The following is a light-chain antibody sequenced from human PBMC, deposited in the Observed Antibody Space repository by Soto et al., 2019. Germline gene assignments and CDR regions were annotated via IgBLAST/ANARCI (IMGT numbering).Light chain of an antibody. CDR2: KAS. V-gene: IGKV1-5*03. Sequence: IQLTQSPSSLSASVGDRVTITCRASQGISSYLAWYQQKPGKAPKLLIYKASTLASGVPSRFSGSGSGTEFTLTISSLQPDDFATYYCQQYNSYSPTFGQGTKVDI. J-gene: IGKJ1*01. CDR3: QQYNSYSPT. CDR1: QGISSY.